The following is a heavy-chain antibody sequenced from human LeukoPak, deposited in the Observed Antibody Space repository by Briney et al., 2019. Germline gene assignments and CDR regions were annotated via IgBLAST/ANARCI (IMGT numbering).Heavy chain of an antibody. CDR3: ASFYDYVWGSGFDY. CDR1: GFTFSSYW. V-gene: IGHV3-74*01. CDR2: INSDGSST. Sequence: GGSLGLSCAASGFTFSSYWMHWVRQTPGKGLVWVSRINSDGSSTSYADSVKGRFTISRDNAKNTLYLQMNSLSADDTAVYYCASFYDYVWGSGFDYWGQGTQVTVSS. J-gene: IGHJ4*02. D-gene: IGHD3-16*01.